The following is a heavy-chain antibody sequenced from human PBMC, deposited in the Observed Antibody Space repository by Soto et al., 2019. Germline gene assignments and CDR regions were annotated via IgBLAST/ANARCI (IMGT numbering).Heavy chain of an antibody. CDR2: INHSGST. CDR3: ARGPYYGSGSPLEFYYYYYMDV. Sequence: SETLSLTCAVYGGSFSGYYWSWIRQPPGKGLEWIGEINHSGSTNYNPSLKSRVTISVDTSKNQFSLKLSSVTAADTAVYYCARGPYYGSGSPLEFYYYYYMDVWGKGTTVTVSS. D-gene: IGHD3-10*01. J-gene: IGHJ6*03. CDR1: GGSFSGYY. V-gene: IGHV4-34*01.